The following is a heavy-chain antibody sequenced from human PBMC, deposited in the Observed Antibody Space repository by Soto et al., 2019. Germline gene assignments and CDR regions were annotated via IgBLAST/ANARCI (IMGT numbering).Heavy chain of an antibody. V-gene: IGHV3-7*03. CDR2: INEDGSEK. D-gene: IGHD3-16*01. CDR3: ARTGWPQSSYYFDY. J-gene: IGHJ4*02. CDR1: GFSFSLFW. Sequence: EVQLAESGGGLVQPGGSLRLSCAASGFSFSLFWMSWVRQTPGKGLEWVANINEDGSEKFFADSVKGRFTISGDNAKNSLSLQMNSLTADDTAVYYCARTGWPQSSYYFDYWGQGTLVTVSS.